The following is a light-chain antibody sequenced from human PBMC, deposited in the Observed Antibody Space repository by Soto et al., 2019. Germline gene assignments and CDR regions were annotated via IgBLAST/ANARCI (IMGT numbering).Light chain of an antibody. Sequence: DIQMTQSPSTLSGSVGDRVTITCRASQGISSWLAWYQQKPGKAPKLLIYDASNLETGVPSRFSGSGSGTDFTFTISSLQPEDIATYYCQQYDNPFTFGQGTRLEIK. V-gene: IGKV1-33*01. CDR2: DAS. CDR1: QGISSW. J-gene: IGKJ5*01. CDR3: QQYDNPFT.